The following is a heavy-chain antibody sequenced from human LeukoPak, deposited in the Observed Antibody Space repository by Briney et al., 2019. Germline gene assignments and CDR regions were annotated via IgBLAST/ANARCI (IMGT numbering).Heavy chain of an antibody. CDR2: ISYDGSNK. D-gene: IGHD4-17*01. CDR1: GFTFSSYG. J-gene: IGHJ4*02. CDR3: ARGTAGNDYGTY. V-gene: IGHV3-30*03. Sequence: PGGSLRLSCAASGFTFSSYGMHWVRQAPGKGLEWGAVISYDGSNKYYADSVKGRFTISRDNSKNTLYLQMNSLRAEDTAVYYCARGTAGNDYGTYWGQGTLVTVSS.